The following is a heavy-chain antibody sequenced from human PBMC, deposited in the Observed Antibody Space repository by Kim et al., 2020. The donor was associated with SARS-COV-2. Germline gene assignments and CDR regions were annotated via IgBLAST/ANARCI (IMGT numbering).Heavy chain of an antibody. Sequence: GGSLRLSCAASGFTFSDYWMHWVRQAPGKGLVWVSRIRNDERGTSYADSVKGRFTISRDNAKNTLYLQMNSLRAEDTAVYFCARGDHGSGSYYPFDYWG. CDR1: GFTFSDYW. V-gene: IGHV3-74*01. D-gene: IGHD3-10*01. J-gene: IGHJ4*01. CDR3: ARGDHGSGSYYPFDY. CDR2: IRNDERGT.